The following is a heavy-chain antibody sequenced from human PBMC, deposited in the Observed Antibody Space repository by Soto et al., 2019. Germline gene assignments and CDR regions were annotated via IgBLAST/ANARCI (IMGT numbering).Heavy chain of an antibody. V-gene: IGHV1-69*06. J-gene: IGHJ5*02. D-gene: IGHD6-13*01. CDR1: GGTFSSYA. Sequence: QVQLVQSGAEVKKPGSSVKVSCKASGGTFSSYAISWVRQAPGQGLEWMGGIIPIFGTANYAQKFQGRVTITADKSTSTAYMELSSLRSEDTAVYYCAREGGAAAAVPNWFDPWGQGTLVTVSS. CDR2: IIPIFGTA. CDR3: AREGGAAAAVPNWFDP.